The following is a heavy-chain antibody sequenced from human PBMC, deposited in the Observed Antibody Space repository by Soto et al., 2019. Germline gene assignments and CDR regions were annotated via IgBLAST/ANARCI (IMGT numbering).Heavy chain of an antibody. CDR2: IYYSGST. J-gene: IGHJ6*02. D-gene: IGHD2-15*01. V-gene: IGHV4-31*03. Sequence: QVQLQESGPGLVKPSQTLSLTCTVSGGSISSGGYYWSWIRQHPGKGLEWIGYIYYSGSTYYNPSIKSRVTISIDTSKNQFSLKLSSVTAADTAVYYCARDCSDGRCYSDYYYGMDVWGQRTTVTVSS. CDR1: GGSISSGGYY. CDR3: ARDCSDGRCYSDYYYGMDV.